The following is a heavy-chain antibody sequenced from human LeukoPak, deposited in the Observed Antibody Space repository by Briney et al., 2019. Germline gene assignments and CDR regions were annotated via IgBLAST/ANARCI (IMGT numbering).Heavy chain of an antibody. CDR2: IYYTGSS. CDR3: ARGRYYFDY. V-gene: IGHV4-59*08. J-gene: IGHJ4*02. Sequence: SETLSLTCTVSGASINSHFWSSIPQPPGKGLEWVGSIYYTGSSNYNPSLESRVTISVDTSKNQFSLKLSSVTAADTAVYYCARGRYYFDYWGQGTLVTVSS. CDR1: GASINSHF.